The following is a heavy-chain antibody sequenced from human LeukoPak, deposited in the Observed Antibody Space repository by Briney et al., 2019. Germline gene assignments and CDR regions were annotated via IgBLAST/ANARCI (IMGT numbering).Heavy chain of an antibody. J-gene: IGHJ4*02. CDR1: GFTFINYD. CDR3: ARRKTDYGDFDY. V-gene: IGHV3-48*01. D-gene: IGHD4-17*01. Sequence: PGGSLRLSCAASGFTFINYDMTWVRQSPEKGLEWISYISRRSETIYYADSEKGRFTISRDNAKNSLFLQMNNLRVDDTAIYYCARRKTDYGDFDYWGQGTPVTVSS. CDR2: ISRRSETI.